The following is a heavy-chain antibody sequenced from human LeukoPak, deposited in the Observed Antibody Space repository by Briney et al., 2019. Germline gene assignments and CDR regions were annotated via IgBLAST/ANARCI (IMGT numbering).Heavy chain of an antibody. J-gene: IGHJ6*03. CDR2: IIPIFGTA. CDR1: GGTFSSYA. CDR3: ARDLVDEVVPPAIDYYYMDV. V-gene: IGHV1-69*01. D-gene: IGHD2-2*02. Sequence: SSVKVSCKASGGTFSSYAISWVRQAPGQGLEWMGGIIPIFGTANYAQKFQGRVTITADESTSTAYMELSSLRSEDTAVYYCARDLVDEVVPPAIDYYYMDVWDKGTTVTVSS.